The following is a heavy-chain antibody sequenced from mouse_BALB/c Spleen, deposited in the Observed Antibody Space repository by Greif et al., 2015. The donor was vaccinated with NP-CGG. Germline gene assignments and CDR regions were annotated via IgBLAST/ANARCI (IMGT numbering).Heavy chain of an antibody. CDR1: GYSITSDYA. J-gene: IGHJ1*01. Sequence: EVKLQESGPGLVKPSQSLSLTCTVTGYSITSDYAWNWIRQFPGNKLEWMGYISYSGSTSYNPSLKSRISITRDTSKNQFFLQLNSVTTEDTATYCCARFYGNYRYFDVRGAGTTVTVSS. V-gene: IGHV3-2*02. CDR3: ARFYGNYRYFDV. D-gene: IGHD2-1*01. CDR2: ISYSGST.